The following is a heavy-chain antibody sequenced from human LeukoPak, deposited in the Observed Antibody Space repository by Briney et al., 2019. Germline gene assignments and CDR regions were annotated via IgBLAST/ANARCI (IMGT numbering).Heavy chain of an antibody. D-gene: IGHD6-13*01. V-gene: IGHV3-23*01. J-gene: IGHJ6*02. CDR2: ISGSGGST. CDR3: AIRKQQVVPPRAYPYYYGMDV. CDR1: GFTLSSNA. Sequence: GRSLRLSCAASGFTLSSNAMNWVRQAPGKGLEWVSGISGSGGSTYYADSVKGRFTISRDKSKNTLYLPMISLRAEDTAVYYCAIRKQQVVPPRAYPYYYGMDVWGQGTTVTVSS.